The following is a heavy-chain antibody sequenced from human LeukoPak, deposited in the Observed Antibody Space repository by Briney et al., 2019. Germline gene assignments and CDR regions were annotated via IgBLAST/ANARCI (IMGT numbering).Heavy chain of an antibody. D-gene: IGHD5-18*01. J-gene: IGHJ4*02. CDR2: IYYSGST. CDR3: ARGEYTAEIDY. Sequence: PLETLSLTCTVSGGSISSYYWSWIRQPPGKGLEWIGYIYYSGSTNYNPSLKSRVTISVDTSKNQFSLKLSSVTAADTAVYYCARGEYTAEIDYWGQGTLVSVSS. CDR1: GGSISSYY. V-gene: IGHV4-59*01.